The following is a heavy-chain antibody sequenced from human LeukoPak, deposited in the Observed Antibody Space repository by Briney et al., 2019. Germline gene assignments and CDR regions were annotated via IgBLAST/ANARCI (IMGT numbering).Heavy chain of an antibody. V-gene: IGHV1-69*13. D-gene: IGHD2-15*01. CDR3: ARENIVVHLFDP. Sequence: GASVKVSCKASGYTFSSYGISWVRQAPGQGLEWMGGIIPIFGTANYAQKFQGRVTITADESTSTAYMELSSLRSEDTAVYYCARENIVVHLFDPWGQGTLVTVSS. CDR2: IIPIFGTA. J-gene: IGHJ5*02. CDR1: GYTFSSYG.